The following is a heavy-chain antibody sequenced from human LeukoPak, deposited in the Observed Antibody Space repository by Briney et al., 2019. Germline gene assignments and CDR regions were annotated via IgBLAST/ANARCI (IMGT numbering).Heavy chain of an antibody. D-gene: IGHD3-10*01. Sequence: GGSLRLSCAASGFTFSNAWMSWVRQAPGKGLEWVGRIKSKTDGGTTDYAAPVKGRFTISRDDSKNTLYLQMNSLKTEDTAVYYCTTDHVTMVRGVPRFGYWGQGTLVTVSS. V-gene: IGHV3-15*01. J-gene: IGHJ4*02. CDR2: IKSKTDGGTT. CDR3: TTDHVTMVRGVPRFGY. CDR1: GFTFSNAW.